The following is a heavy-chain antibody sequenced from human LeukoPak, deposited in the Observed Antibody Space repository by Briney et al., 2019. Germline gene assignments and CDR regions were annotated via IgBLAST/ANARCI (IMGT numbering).Heavy chain of an antibody. CDR3: ASDLRDIVVVPAATRYYYYMDV. Sequence: SETLSLTCTVSVGSISSYYWSWIRQPAGKGLEWIGRIYTSRSTNYNPSLKSRVPMSVDTFKIQFSMKLSYVTAADTAVNYCASDLRDIVVVPAATRYYYYMDVWGKGTTVTVSS. V-gene: IGHV4-4*07. D-gene: IGHD2-2*01. CDR2: IYTSRST. J-gene: IGHJ6*03. CDR1: VGSISSYY.